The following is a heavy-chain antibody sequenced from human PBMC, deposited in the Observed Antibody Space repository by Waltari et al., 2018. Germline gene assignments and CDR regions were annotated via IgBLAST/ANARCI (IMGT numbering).Heavy chain of an antibody. CDR3: ARGITSSSWCDY. CDR2: IYYSGST. D-gene: IGHD6-13*01. Sequence: QLQLQESGPGLVTPSETLSLTCTVSGCSIRRSRYYWGWIRQPPGKGLEWIGSIYYSGSTYYNPSLKSRVTISVDTSKNQFSLKLSSVTAADTAVYYCARGITSSSWCDYWGQGTLVTVSS. V-gene: IGHV4-39*01. J-gene: IGHJ4*02. CDR1: GCSIRRSRYY.